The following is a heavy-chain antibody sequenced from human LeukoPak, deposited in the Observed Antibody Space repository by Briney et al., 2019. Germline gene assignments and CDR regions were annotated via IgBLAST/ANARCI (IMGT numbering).Heavy chain of an antibody. CDR2: ISYDGSNK. V-gene: IGHV3-30-3*01. CDR1: GFTFSSYA. J-gene: IGHJ3*02. D-gene: IGHD3-16*01. Sequence: LAGGSLRLSCAASGFTFSSYAMHWVRQAPGKGLEWVAVISYDGSNKYYADSVKGRFTISRDNSKNTLYLQMNSLRAEDTAVYYCARVSYLGAFDIWGQGTMVTVSS. CDR3: ARVSYLGAFDI.